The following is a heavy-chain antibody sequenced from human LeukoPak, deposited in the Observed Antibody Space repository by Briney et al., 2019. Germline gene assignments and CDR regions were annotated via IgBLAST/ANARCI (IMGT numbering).Heavy chain of an antibody. Sequence: SVKVSCKASGYTFTSYYMHWVRQAPGQGLEWMGIINPSGGSTSYAQNFQGRVTMTRDTSTSTVYMELSSLRPEDTAVYYCARDRRHYDSSGYHLYYFDYWGQGTLVTVSS. CDR2: INPSGGST. V-gene: IGHV1-46*01. J-gene: IGHJ4*02. D-gene: IGHD3-22*01. CDR1: GYTFTSYY. CDR3: ARDRRHYDSSGYHLYYFDY.